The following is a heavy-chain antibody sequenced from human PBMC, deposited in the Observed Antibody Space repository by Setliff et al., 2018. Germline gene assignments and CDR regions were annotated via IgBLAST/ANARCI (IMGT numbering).Heavy chain of an antibody. Sequence: ASVKVSCKASGYTSTTNALHWVRQAPGQSLEWMGWITAGNGDTKYSQKFQGRVTISRDNSKNTVYLQMNSLRVEDTAVYHCAKEGMRYWGSPGYMDVWGKGTTVTVSS. CDR3: AKEGMRYWGSPGYMDV. J-gene: IGHJ6*03. CDR1: GYTSTTNA. D-gene: IGHD7-27*01. V-gene: IGHV1-3*01. CDR2: ITAGNGDT.